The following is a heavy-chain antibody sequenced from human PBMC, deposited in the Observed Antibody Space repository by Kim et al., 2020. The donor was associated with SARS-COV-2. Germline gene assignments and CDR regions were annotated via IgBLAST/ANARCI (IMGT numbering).Heavy chain of an antibody. CDR2: T. J-gene: IGHJ3*02. Sequence: TYYADPVKGRFTISRHNSKNTLYLQMNSLRAEDTAVYYCARAIWFGDAFDIWGQGTMVTVSS. V-gene: IGHV3-53*04. D-gene: IGHD3-10*01. CDR3: ARAIWFGDAFDI.